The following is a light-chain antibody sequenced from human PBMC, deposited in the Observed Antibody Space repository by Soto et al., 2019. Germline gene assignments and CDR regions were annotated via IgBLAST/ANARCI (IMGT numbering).Light chain of an antibody. CDR1: QSVSAY. J-gene: IGKJ4*01. V-gene: IGKV3-11*01. CDR3: QQRSSWPLT. CDR2: DSS. Sequence: EIVLTQSPATLSLSPGERATLSCRASQSVSAYLAWYQQKSGQAPRLLIYDSSDRATGIPARFSGSGSGTDFTLTISSLEPEDIAVYYCQQRSSWPLTFGGGTRVEI.